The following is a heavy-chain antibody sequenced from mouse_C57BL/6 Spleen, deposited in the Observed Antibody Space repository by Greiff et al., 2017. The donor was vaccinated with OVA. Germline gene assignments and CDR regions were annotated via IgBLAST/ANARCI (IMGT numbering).Heavy chain of an antibody. J-gene: IGHJ2*01. V-gene: IGHV1-82*01. CDR1: GYAFSSSW. CDR2: IYPGDGDT. CDR3: ARCNYCGSSYDFDY. D-gene: IGHD1-1*01. Sequence: QVQLQQSGPELVKPGASVKISCKASGYAFSSSWMNWVKQRPGKGLEWIGRIYPGDGDTNYNGKFKGKATLTADKSSSTAYMQLSSLTSEDSAVYFCARCNYCGSSYDFDYWGQGTTLTVSS.